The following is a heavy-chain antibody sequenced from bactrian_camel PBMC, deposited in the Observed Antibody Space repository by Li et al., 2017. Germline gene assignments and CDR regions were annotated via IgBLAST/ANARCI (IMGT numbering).Heavy chain of an antibody. CDR2: IDALGET. CDR1: GPTNCRYC. V-gene: IGHV3S55*01. D-gene: IGHD6*01. Sequence: HVQLVESGGGSVQDGGSLRFSCVPSGPTNCRYCMGWFRQAPGKERVLVASIDALGETVYSNSVKGRITISRDNANNTLYLQLNSLKTEDTAIYYCAKAQGSWYGGSYDYWGQGTQVTVS. CDR3: AKAQGSWYGGSYDY. J-gene: IGHJ4*01.